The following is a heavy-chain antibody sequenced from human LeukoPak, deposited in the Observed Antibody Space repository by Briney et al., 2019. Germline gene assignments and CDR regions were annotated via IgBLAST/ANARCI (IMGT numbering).Heavy chain of an antibody. CDR2: ISSSSSYI. Sequence: GGSLRLSCAASGFTFSSYSMNWVRQAPGKGLEWVSSISSSSSYIYYADSAKGRFTISRDNAKNSLYLQMNSLRAEDTAVYYCARGSGYRFDPWGQGTLVTVSS. D-gene: IGHD3-3*01. V-gene: IGHV3-21*01. CDR1: GFTFSSYS. CDR3: ARGSGYRFDP. J-gene: IGHJ5*02.